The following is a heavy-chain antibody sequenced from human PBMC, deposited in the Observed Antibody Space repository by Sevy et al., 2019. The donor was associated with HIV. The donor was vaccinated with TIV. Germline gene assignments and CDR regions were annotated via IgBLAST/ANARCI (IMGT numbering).Heavy chain of an antibody. D-gene: IGHD3-10*01. CDR2: IKQDGSEK. CDR1: GFSFTWYW. CDR3: ASKGGSLPNVAFDT. J-gene: IGHJ3*02. V-gene: IGHV3-7*01. Sequence: GGSLRLSCAASGFSFTWYWMSWVRQTPEKGLEWVANIKQDGSEKNYVDSVKGRFIISRDNAKNSLYLQMNSRRVEDTAVYYCASKGGSLPNVAFDTWGQGTMVTVSS.